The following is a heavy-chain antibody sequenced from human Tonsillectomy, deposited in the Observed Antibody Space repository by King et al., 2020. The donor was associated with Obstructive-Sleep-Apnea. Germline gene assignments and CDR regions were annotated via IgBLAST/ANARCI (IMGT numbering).Heavy chain of an antibody. Sequence: VQLVQSGGGLVQPGGSLRLSCAASGFTFRTSWMHWVRQAPGKGLVWVSRINSDGSSTIYAAFVKGRFTISRDNAKNTLYLQMNSLKAEDTAVYYCARDRGGAGPTTTDYWGQGTLVTVSS. CDR2: INSDGSST. CDR1: GFTFRTSW. J-gene: IGHJ4*02. CDR3: ARDRGGAGPTTTDY. D-gene: IGHD1-26*01. V-gene: IGHV3-74*01.